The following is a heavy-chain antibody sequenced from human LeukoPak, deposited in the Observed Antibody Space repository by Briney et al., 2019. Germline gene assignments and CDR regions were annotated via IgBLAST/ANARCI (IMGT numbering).Heavy chain of an antibody. Sequence: ASVKVSCKASGYTFTSYGISWVRQAPGQGLEWMGWINPNSGGTNYAQKFQGRVTMTRDTSISTAYMELSRLRSDDTAVYYCARVDRTYYDILTGFLDVWGKGTTVTVSS. CDR2: INPNSGGT. CDR3: ARVDRTYYDILTGFLDV. J-gene: IGHJ6*04. D-gene: IGHD3-9*01. V-gene: IGHV1-2*02. CDR1: GYTFTSYG.